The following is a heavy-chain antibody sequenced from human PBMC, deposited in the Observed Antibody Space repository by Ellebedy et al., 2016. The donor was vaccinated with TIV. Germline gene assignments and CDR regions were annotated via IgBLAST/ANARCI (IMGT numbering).Heavy chain of an antibody. CDR3: ARGFYEKFDP. CDR1: GYTFSSYG. Sequence: ASVKVSCKASGYTFSSYGISWVRQAPGQGLEWMGWISAYNGDTNYSQKFQGRVTMTTDTFASTAYLELRSLRSDDTAVYYCARGFYEKFDPWGQGTLVTVSS. CDR2: ISAYNGDT. D-gene: IGHD2/OR15-2a*01. J-gene: IGHJ5*02. V-gene: IGHV1-18*04.